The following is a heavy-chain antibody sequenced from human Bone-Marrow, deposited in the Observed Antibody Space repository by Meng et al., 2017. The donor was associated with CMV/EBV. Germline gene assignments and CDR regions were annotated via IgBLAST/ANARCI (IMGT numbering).Heavy chain of an antibody. D-gene: IGHD3-3*01. CDR3: ARDEGDITIFGVVIISSGMDV. J-gene: IGHJ6*02. CDR2: ISAAGDT. Sequence: GESLKISCAASGFTFSYYDMHWVRQATGKDLEWVSGISAAGDTYYPASVKGRFSISRENAKNSFYLQMNSLRAGDTAVYYCARDEGDITIFGVVIISSGMDVWGQGTTVTVSS. V-gene: IGHV3-13*01. CDR1: GFTFSYYD.